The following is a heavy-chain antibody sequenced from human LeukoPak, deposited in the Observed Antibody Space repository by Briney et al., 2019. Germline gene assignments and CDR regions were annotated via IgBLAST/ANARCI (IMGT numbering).Heavy chain of an antibody. CDR1: GYTFTSYA. V-gene: IGHV1-8*02. Sequence: ASVKVSCKASGYTFTSYAMNWVRQAPGQGLEWMGWMNPNSGNTGYAQKFQGRVTMTRNTSISTAYMELSSLRSEDTAVYYCARASYYDILTGYYFTPAGAFDIWGQGTMVTVSS. D-gene: IGHD3-9*01. CDR2: MNPNSGNT. J-gene: IGHJ3*02. CDR3: ARASYYDILTGYYFTPAGAFDI.